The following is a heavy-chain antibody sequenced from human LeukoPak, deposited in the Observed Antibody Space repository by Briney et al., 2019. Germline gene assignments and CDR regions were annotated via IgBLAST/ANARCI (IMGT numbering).Heavy chain of an antibody. D-gene: IGHD4-17*01. Sequence: GGSLRLSCAVSGFTFTNYAMHWVRRAPGKGMEWVAGISSDGNDKYYGESVKGRLIISRDNFRNTVNLEMSRLRPEDSGLYYCVRDLTYGARFDYWGQGALVTVSS. V-gene: IGHV3-30*04. CDR1: GFTFTNYA. CDR2: ISSDGNDK. J-gene: IGHJ4*02. CDR3: VRDLTYGARFDY.